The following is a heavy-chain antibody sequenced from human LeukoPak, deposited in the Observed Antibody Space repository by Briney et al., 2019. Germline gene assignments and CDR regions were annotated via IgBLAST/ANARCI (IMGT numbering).Heavy chain of an antibody. J-gene: IGHJ6*02. CDR2: IIPILGIA. CDR1: GGTFSSYA. Sequence: SVKVSCKASGGTFSSYAISWVRQAPGQGLEWMGRIIPILGIANYAQKFQGRVTITADKSTSTAYMELSSLRSEDTAVYYCAGGRATRRLVDQGTPSRDVWGQGTTVTVPS. V-gene: IGHV1-69*04. CDR3: AGGRATRRLVDQGTPSRDV. D-gene: IGHD1-26*01.